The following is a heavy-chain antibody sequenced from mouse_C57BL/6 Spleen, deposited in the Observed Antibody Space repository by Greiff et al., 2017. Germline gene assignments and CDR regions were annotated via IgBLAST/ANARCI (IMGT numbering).Heavy chain of an antibody. CDR3: ARWDYGSSSYAMDY. CDR2: IYPGDGDT. CDR1: GYAFSSYW. J-gene: IGHJ4*01. V-gene: IGHV1-80*01. Sequence: VKLMESGAELVKPGASVKISCKASGYAFSSYWMNWVKQRPGKGLEWIGQIYPGDGDTNYNGKFKGKATLTADKSSSTAYMQLSSLTSEDSAVYFCARWDYGSSSYAMDYWGQGTSVTVSS. D-gene: IGHD1-1*01.